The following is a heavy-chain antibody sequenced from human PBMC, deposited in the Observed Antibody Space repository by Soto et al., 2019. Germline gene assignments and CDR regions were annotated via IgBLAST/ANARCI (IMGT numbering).Heavy chain of an antibody. V-gene: IGHV4-30-2*01. J-gene: IGHJ5*02. CDR1: VGSISIGGYS. CDR2: IYHRGST. Sequence: SETLGISCAFSVGSISIGGYSGSWIRQPPGKGLEWIGYIYHRGSTYYNPSLKSRVTISVDRSKNQFSLKLSSVTAADTAVYYCAGRVGYCSSTSCHGFWFEPWGKGTLVTVS. D-gene: IGHD2-2*01. CDR3: AGRVGYCSSTSCHGFWFEP.